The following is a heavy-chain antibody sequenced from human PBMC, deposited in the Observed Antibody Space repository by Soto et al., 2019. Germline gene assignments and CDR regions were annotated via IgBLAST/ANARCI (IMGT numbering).Heavy chain of an antibody. CDR3: ARGRRLPQAWQNWFDP. Sequence: QVQLQQWGAGLLKPSETLSLTCAVYGGSFSGYYWSWIRQPPGKGLEWIGEINHSGSTNYNPSLKSRVTISVDTSKNQFSLKLSSVTAADTAVYYCARGRRLPQAWQNWFDPWGQGTLVTVSS. J-gene: IGHJ5*02. CDR1: GGSFSGYY. CDR2: INHSGST. V-gene: IGHV4-34*01. D-gene: IGHD4-17*01.